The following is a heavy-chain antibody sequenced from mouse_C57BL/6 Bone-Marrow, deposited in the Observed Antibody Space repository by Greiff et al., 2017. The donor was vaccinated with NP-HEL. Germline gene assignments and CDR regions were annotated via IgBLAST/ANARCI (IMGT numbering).Heavy chain of an antibody. D-gene: IGHD2-3*01. CDR3: ARSDGYYLAWFAY. CDR1: GFTFSDYG. Sequence: EVQRVESGGGLVKPGGSLKLSCAASGFTFSDYGMHWVRQAPEKGLEWVAYISSGSSTIYYADTVKGRFTISRDNAKNTLFLQMTSLRSEDTAMYYCARSDGYYLAWFAYWGQGTLVTVSA. V-gene: IGHV5-17*01. J-gene: IGHJ3*01. CDR2: ISSGSSTI.